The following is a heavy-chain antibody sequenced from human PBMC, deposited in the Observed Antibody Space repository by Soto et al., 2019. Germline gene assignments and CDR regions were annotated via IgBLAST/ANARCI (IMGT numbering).Heavy chain of an antibody. CDR1: GFTFSSYW. CDR2: VNQDGSDK. Sequence: QPGGSLRLSCAASGFTFSSYWMSWVRQAPGKGLEWVANVNQDGSDKNYVDSVKGRFTISRDNAKNSLYLQMNSLRAEDTALYYCARGRYADIWGQGTMVTVSS. D-gene: IGHD1-1*01. V-gene: IGHV3-7*01. J-gene: IGHJ3*02. CDR3: ARGRYADI.